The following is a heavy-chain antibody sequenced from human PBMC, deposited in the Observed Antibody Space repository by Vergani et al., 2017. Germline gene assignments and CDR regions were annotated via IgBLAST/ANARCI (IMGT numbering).Heavy chain of an antibody. V-gene: IGHV3-9*01. Sequence: EVQLVESGGGLVQPGRSLRLSCAASGFTFDDYAMHWVRQAPGKGLEWVSGINWNSDSIAYADSVKGRFTISRDNAKKSLYLQINSLRAEDTALYYCGKDIAVSGNYWYFDLWGRGTLVTVSS. D-gene: IGHD6-13*01. CDR3: GKDIAVSGNYWYFDL. J-gene: IGHJ2*01. CDR1: GFTFDDYA. CDR2: INWNSDSI.